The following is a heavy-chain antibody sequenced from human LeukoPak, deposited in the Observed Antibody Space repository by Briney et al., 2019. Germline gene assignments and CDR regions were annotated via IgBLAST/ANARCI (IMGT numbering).Heavy chain of an antibody. D-gene: IGHD6-13*01. V-gene: IGHV3-23*01. CDR1: GFTFSSYA. CDR3: ARTRIAAAHGGY. CDR2: ISGSGGST. Sequence: GGSLRLSCAASGFTFSSYAMSWVRQAPGKGLEWVSAISGSGGSTYYADSVKGRFTISRGNSKNTLYLQMNSLRAEDTAVYYCARTRIAAAHGGYWGQGTLVTVSS. J-gene: IGHJ4*02.